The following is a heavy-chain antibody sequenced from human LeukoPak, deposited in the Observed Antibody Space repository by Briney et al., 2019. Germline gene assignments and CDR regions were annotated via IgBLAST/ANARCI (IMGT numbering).Heavy chain of an antibody. D-gene: IGHD6-6*01. CDR3: ARQEEISSPDAFDI. CDR2: IYYSGIT. Sequence: SETLSLTCNVSAGSLSSSSYYWGWIRQPPGTGVVWLGGIYYSGITYYNPSLKSRVTISVDTSKNQFSLKLSSVTAADTAVYYCARQEEISSPDAFDIWGQGTMVTVSS. J-gene: IGHJ3*02. V-gene: IGHV4-39*01. CDR1: AGSLSSSSYY.